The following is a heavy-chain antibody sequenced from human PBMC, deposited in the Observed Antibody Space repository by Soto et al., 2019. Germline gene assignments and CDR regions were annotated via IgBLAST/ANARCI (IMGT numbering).Heavy chain of an antibody. CDR2: IYDNGDT. CDR1: GGSIGSGDYY. D-gene: IGHD3-16*01. Sequence: QVQLQESGPGLVKPSQTLSLTCTVSGGSIGSGDYYWTWIRQHPGRGLEWIGYIYDNGDTYYNPSLKSRVTISADTSKNQFALRLSSVTAADSAFYYWARAYDYDATKNDGFDIWGQGTLVTVSS. V-gene: IGHV4-31*03. J-gene: IGHJ3*02. CDR3: ARAYDYDATKNDGFDI.